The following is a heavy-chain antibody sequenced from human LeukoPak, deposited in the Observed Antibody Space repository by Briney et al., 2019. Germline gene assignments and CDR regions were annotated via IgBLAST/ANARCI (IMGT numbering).Heavy chain of an antibody. D-gene: IGHD2-15*01. CDR1: GGSFSGYY. J-gene: IGHJ5*02. CDR3: AGGYCSGGSCYSRNWFDP. V-gene: IGHV4-34*01. CDR2: INHIGST. Sequence: SETLSLTCAVYGGSFSGYYWSWIRQPPGKGLEWVGEINHIGSTNYNPSLKSRVTISVDTSKNQFSLKLSSVTAADTAVYYCAGGYCSGGSCYSRNWFDPWGQGTLVTVSS.